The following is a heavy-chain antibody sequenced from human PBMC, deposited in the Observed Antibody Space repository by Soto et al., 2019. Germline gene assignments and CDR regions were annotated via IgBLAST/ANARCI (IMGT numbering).Heavy chain of an antibody. Sequence: ASVKVSCKASGYTFTIYYMHWVRQAPGQGLEWMGIINPSGGSTSYAQKFQGRVTMTRDTSTSTVYMELSSLRSEDTAVYYCARILNITGTTRWLNWFDPWGQGTLVTVSS. CDR1: GYTFTIYY. V-gene: IGHV1-46*03. CDR3: ARILNITGTTRWLNWFDP. CDR2: INPSGGST. J-gene: IGHJ5*02. D-gene: IGHD1-7*01.